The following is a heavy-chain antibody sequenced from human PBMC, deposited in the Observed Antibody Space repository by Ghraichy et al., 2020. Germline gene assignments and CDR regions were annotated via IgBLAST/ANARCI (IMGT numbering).Heavy chain of an antibody. J-gene: IGHJ6*02. CDR3: ARDSVTTSFPYYYYGMDV. Sequence: LSLTCAASGFTFSDYYMSWIRQAPGKGLEWVSYISSSGSTIYYADSVKGRFTISRDNAKNSLYLQMNSLRAEDTAVYYCARDSVTTSFPYYYYGMDVWGQGTTVTVSS. CDR2: ISSSGSTI. CDR1: GFTFSDYY. V-gene: IGHV3-11*01. D-gene: IGHD4-11*01.